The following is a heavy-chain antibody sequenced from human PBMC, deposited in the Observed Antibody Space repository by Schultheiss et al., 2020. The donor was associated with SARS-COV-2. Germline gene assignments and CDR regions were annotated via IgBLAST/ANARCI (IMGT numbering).Heavy chain of an antibody. D-gene: IGHD5-18*01. CDR3: ARDRDSGYSYGYWYFDL. Sequence: ASVKVSCKASGGTFSSYAISWVRQAPGQGLEWMGWISAYNGNTNYAQKLQGRVTMTTDTSTSTAYMELRSLRSDDTAVYYCARDRDSGYSYGYWYFDLWGRGTLVTVSS. CDR1: GGTFSSYA. V-gene: IGHV1-18*01. CDR2: ISAYNGNT. J-gene: IGHJ2*01.